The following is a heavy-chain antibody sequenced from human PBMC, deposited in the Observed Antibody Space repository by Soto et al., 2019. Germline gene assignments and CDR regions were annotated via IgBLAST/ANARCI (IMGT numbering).Heavy chain of an antibody. CDR1: GGTFSSYT. V-gene: IGHV1-69*02. J-gene: IGHJ3*02. D-gene: IGHD2-21*02. CDR2: IIPILGIA. CDR3: ARRQYCGGDCRRGVNDAFDI. Sequence: QVQLVQSGAEVKKPGSSVKVSCKASGGTFSSYTISWVRQAPGQGLEWMGRIIPILGIANYAQKFQGRVTITADKSTSTAYMELSSLRSEDTAVYYCARRQYCGGDCRRGVNDAFDIWGQGTMVTVSS.